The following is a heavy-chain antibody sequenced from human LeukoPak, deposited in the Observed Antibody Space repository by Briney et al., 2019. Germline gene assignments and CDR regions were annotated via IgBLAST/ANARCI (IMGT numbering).Heavy chain of an antibody. CDR1: GGSFSGYY. J-gene: IGHJ3*01. Sequence: SETLSLTCAVYGGSFSGYYWSWIRQPPGKGLEWIGYIYYSGSTNYNPSLESRVTTSRDTPKNQFSLTLSSMTAADTATYYCVRASVDSGGAFDVWGQGTVVTVSS. CDR2: IYYSGST. D-gene: IGHD5-12*01. V-gene: IGHV4-34*11. CDR3: VRASVDSGGAFDV.